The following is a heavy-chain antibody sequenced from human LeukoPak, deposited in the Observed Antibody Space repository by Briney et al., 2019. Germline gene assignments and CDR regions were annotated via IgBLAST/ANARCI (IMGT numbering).Heavy chain of an antibody. CDR2: ISGSGGST. CDR3: AKDPTVGTTNYFDY. CDR1: GFTFSSYS. Sequence: PGGSLRLSCAASGFTFSSYSMNWVRQAPGKGLEWVSAISGSGGSTDYADSVKGRFTISRDNSKNTLYLQMNSLRAEDTAIYYCAKDPTVGTTNYFDYWGQGTLVTVSS. V-gene: IGHV3-23*01. J-gene: IGHJ4*02. D-gene: IGHD4-23*01.